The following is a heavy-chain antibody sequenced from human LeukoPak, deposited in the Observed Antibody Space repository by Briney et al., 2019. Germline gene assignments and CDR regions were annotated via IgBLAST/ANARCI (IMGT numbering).Heavy chain of an antibody. V-gene: IGHV1-69*13. CDR2: IIPIFGTA. CDR3: NYYYGSGSYFQYYFDY. CDR1: GGTFSSYA. J-gene: IGHJ4*02. D-gene: IGHD3-10*01. Sequence: GASVKVSCKAPGGTFSSYAISWVRQAPGQGLEWMGGIIPIFGTANYAQKFQGRVTITADESTSTAYMELSSLRSEDTAVYYCNYYYGSGSYFQYYFDYWGQGTLVTVSS.